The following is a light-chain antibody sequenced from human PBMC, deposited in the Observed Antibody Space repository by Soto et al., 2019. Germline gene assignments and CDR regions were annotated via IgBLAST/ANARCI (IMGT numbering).Light chain of an antibody. Sequence: QSVLTQPPSVSGAPGQRVTISCTGSSXNIGAGYDVHWYQQLPGTAPKLVIYGTTNRPSGVPDRFSGSKSGTSASLAITGLQAEDEADYYCQSYDGTLSGSYVFGIGTKVTVL. V-gene: IGLV1-40*01. CDR1: SXNIGAGYD. J-gene: IGLJ1*01. CDR2: GTT. CDR3: QSYDGTLSGSYV.